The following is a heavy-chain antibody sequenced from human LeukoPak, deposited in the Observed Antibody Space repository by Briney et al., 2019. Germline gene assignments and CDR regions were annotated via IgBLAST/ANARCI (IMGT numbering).Heavy chain of an antibody. CDR3: ARGGLDEGAFDI. Sequence: PGGPLRLSCAASGFTFSDYYMSWIRQAPGKGLEWVSYITTSTTTIYYADSVKGRFTISRDNAKNSLYLQMNSLRVEDTAIYYCARGGLDEGAFDIWGQGTMVTVSS. CDR2: ITTSTTTI. J-gene: IGHJ3*02. V-gene: IGHV3-11*01. D-gene: IGHD3/OR15-3a*01. CDR1: GFTFSDYY.